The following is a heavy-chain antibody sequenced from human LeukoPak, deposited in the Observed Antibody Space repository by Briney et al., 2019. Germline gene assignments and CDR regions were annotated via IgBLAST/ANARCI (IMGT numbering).Heavy chain of an antibody. Sequence: QAGGSLRLSCAASGFTFSGYGMHWVRQAPGKGLQWVAVISYDGSNKYYADSVKGRFTISRDNSNNTLFLQMKRLRAEDTAVYYCAVVVGSGSYYDYWGQGALVTVSS. J-gene: IGHJ4*02. V-gene: IGHV3-30*03. CDR2: ISYDGSNK. CDR3: AVVVGSGSYYDY. CDR1: GFTFSGYG. D-gene: IGHD1-26*01.